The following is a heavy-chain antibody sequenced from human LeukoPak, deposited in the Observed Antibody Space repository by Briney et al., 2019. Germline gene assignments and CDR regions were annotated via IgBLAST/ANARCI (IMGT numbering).Heavy chain of an antibody. Sequence: GGSLRLSCAASGFTFSSYAMSWVRPAPGKGLEWVSAISGSGGSTYYADSVKGRFTISRDNSKNTLYLQMNSLRAEDTAVYYCAKDPSLVVLSYFDYWGQGTLVTVSS. J-gene: IGHJ4*02. V-gene: IGHV3-23*01. CDR3: AKDPSLVVLSYFDY. CDR2: ISGSGGST. D-gene: IGHD2-15*01. CDR1: GFTFSSYA.